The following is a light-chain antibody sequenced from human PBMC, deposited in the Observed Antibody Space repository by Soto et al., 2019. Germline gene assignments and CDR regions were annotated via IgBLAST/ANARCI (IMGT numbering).Light chain of an antibody. CDR1: SSDVGGYNY. V-gene: IGLV2-14*01. J-gene: IGLJ1*01. CDR2: DVS. CDR3: SSYTRSIHLYV. Sequence: QSALTQPASVSGSPGQSITISCTGTSSDVGGYNYVSWYQQHPGKAPKLMIYDVSNRPSGVSNRFSGSKSGNTASLTISGLQAEDEADYYCSSYTRSIHLYVFGNGTKVTVL.